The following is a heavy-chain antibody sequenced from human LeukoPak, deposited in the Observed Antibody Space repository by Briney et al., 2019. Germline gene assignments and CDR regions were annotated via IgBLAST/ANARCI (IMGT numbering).Heavy chain of an antibody. D-gene: IGHD2-2*02. CDR3: ASVSEHIVVVPAAIERYYYYYMDV. CDR1: GYTFTSYG. CDR2: ISAYNGNT. J-gene: IGHJ6*03. Sequence: ASVKVSCKASGYTFTSYGISWVRQAPGQGLEWMGWISAYNGNTNYAQKLQGRVTMTTDTSTSTAYMELRSLRSDDTAVYYCASVSEHIVVVPAAIERYYYYYMDVWGKGTTVTVSS. V-gene: IGHV1-18*01.